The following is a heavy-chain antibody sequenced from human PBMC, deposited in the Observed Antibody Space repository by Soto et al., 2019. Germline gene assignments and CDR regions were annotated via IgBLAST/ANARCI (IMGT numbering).Heavy chain of an antibody. CDR1: GDTSTSYY. V-gene: IGHV4-59*01. CDR2: IHNSGTS. CDR3: ARDFYDSVGYTWFDP. J-gene: IGHJ5*02. Sequence: SETLSLTCTVSGDTSTSYYWGWIRQAPGKGLEWIGHIHNSGTSTHNPSLNGRVTISIDMSKKQFSLKLTSLTSADTAVYYCARDFYDSVGYTWFDPGAREPWSPSP. D-gene: IGHD3-22*01.